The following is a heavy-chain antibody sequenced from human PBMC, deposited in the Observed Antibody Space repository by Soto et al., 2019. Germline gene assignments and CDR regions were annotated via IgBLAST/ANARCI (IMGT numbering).Heavy chain of an antibody. CDR1: GYSFTSYW. V-gene: IGHV5-51*01. CDR2: IYPGDSDT. CDR3: ESHLQKQGGISAEDTFDI. D-gene: IGHD6-13*01. J-gene: IGHJ3*02. Sequence: GESLKISCKGSGYSFTSYWIAWVRQMPGKGLEWMGIIYPGDSDTRYSPSLQVQVTFSADKSIPTAYLQRGSLNASDTAMYYCESHLQKQGGISAEDTFDIWSQET.